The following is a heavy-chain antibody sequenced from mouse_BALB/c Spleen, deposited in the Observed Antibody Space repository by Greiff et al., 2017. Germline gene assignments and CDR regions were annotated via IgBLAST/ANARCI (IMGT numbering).Heavy chain of an antibody. D-gene: IGHD2-12*01. V-gene: IGHV5-6-5*01. CDR3: ARGQNYIFDY. CDR1: GFTFSSYA. Sequence: EVHLVESGGGLVKPGGSLKLSCAASGFTFSSYAMSWVRQTPEKRLEWVASISSGGSTYYPDSVKGRFTISRDNARNILYLQMSSLRSEDTAMYYCARGQNYIFDYWGQGTTLTVSS. J-gene: IGHJ2*01. CDR2: ISSGGST.